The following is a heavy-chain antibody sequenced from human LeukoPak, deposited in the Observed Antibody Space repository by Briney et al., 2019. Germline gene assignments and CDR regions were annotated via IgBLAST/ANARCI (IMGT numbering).Heavy chain of an antibody. J-gene: IGHJ4*02. V-gene: IGHV3-11*04. D-gene: IGHD2/OR15-2a*01. CDR3: ARVHSTVH. Sequence: PGGSLRLSCAASGFSLSDYYVNWLRQVPGKGLEWVSYIKSGSTIIFYADSVKGRFSVSRDNANNSVHLQMTNLRDDDTAVYYCARVHSTVHWGQGVQVTVSS. CDR2: IKSGSTII. CDR1: GFSLSDYY.